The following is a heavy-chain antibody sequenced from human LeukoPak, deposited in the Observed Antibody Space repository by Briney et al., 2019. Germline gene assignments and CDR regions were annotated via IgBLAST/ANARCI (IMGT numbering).Heavy chain of an antibody. CDR1: GYSIRSGFY. CDR3: VRLVLEDIYVIAVPDKYYFDY. CDR2: IYHSGST. Sequence: SETLSLTCAVSGYSIRSGFYWGWIRQPPGKGLEWIGGIYHSGSTHYNPSLKSRVTISVDTTRNQFFLELTSVTAADTALYYCVRLVLEDIYVIAVPDKYYFDYWGQGILVTVSS. J-gene: IGHJ4*02. V-gene: IGHV4-38-2*01. D-gene: IGHD6-19*01.